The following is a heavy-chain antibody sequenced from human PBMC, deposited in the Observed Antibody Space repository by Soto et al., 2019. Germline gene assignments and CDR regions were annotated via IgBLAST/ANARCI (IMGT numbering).Heavy chain of an antibody. CDR2: ISDRGDRT. J-gene: IGHJ4*02. CDR3: AKDRFPYTGFYKAAHY. CDR1: GFAFSSYA. Sequence: PGGSLRLSCAASGFAFSSYALGWVRQAPGKGLEWVSSISDRGDRTYHADSVKGRFTISRDNSENTVHLQMSSLRAEDTAVYYCAKDRFPYTGFYKAAHYWGQGTLVTVSS. V-gene: IGHV3-23*01. D-gene: IGHD6-6*01.